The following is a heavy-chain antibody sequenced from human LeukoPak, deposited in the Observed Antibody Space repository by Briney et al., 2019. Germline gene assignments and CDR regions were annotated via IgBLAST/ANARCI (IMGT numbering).Heavy chain of an antibody. Sequence: SETLSLTCAVSGGSISSSNWWSWVRQPPGKGLEWIGEIYHSGSTNYNPSLKSRVTISVDKSKNQFSLKLSSVTAADTAIYYCARANPFCSGGSCYSFDNWGQGTLVTVSS. D-gene: IGHD2-15*01. CDR2: IYHSGST. CDR3: ARANPFCSGGSCYSFDN. V-gene: IGHV4-4*02. CDR1: GGSISSSNW. J-gene: IGHJ4*02.